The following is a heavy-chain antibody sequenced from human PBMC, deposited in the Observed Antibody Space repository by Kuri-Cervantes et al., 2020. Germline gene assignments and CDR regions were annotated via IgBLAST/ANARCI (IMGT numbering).Heavy chain of an antibody. CDR3: AKPSMGYSNYLGNDY. CDR1: GFTFSNFG. V-gene: IGHV3-30*18. Sequence: GGSLRLSCAASGFTFSNFGMHWVRQAPGKGLEWVAVISYDGSNKYYADSVKGRFTISRDNSKNTLYLQMNSLRAEDTAVYYCAKPSMGYSNYLGNDYWGQGTLVTVSS. D-gene: IGHD4-11*01. CDR2: ISYDGSNK. J-gene: IGHJ4*02.